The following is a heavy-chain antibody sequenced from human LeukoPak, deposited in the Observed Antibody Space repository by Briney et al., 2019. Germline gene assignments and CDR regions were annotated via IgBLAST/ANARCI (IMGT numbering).Heavy chain of an antibody. D-gene: IGHD3-10*01. Sequence: ASVKVSCKASGYTFTSYDINWVRQATGQGLEWMGWMNPNSGNTGYAQKFQGRVTMTRNTSISTAYMELSSLRSEDTAVYYCARERITMVRGVINYWGQGTLVTVSS. CDR1: GYTFTSYD. J-gene: IGHJ4*02. V-gene: IGHV1-8*01. CDR2: MNPNSGNT. CDR3: ARERITMVRGVINY.